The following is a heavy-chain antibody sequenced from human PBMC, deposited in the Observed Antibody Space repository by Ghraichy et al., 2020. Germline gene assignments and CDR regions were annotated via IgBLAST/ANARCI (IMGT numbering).Heavy chain of an antibody. CDR3: RVAYDSNLYNWFDP. V-gene: IGHV4-39*01. D-gene: IGHD3-3*01. CDR1: GGSISSSSYY. CDR2: IYYSGST. J-gene: IGHJ5*02. Sequence: SETLSLTCTVSGGSISSSSYYWGWIRQPPGKGLEWIGSIYYSGSTYYNPSLKSRVTISVDTSKNQFSLKLSSVTAADTAVYYCRVAYDSNLYNWFDPWGQGTLVTVSS.